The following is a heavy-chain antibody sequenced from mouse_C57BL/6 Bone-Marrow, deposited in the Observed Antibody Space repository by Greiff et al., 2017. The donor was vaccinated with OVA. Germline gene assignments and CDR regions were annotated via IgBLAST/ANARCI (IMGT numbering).Heavy chain of an antibody. CDR2: IDPENGDT. Sequence: VQLQQSGAELVRPGASVKLSCTASGFNIKDDYMHWVKQRPEQGLEWIGWIDPENGDTEYASKFQGKATITADTSSNTAYLQLSSLTSEDTAVYYCTRWLLHFAYWGQGTLVTVSA. CDR3: TRWLLHFAY. D-gene: IGHD2-3*01. CDR1: GFNIKDDY. J-gene: IGHJ3*01. V-gene: IGHV14-4*01.